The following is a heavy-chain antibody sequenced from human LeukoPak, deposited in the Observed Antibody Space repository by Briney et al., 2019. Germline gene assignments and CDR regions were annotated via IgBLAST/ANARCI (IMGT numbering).Heavy chain of an antibody. V-gene: IGHV3-23*01. CDR1: GFTFTTYT. Sequence: AGGSLSLSCPASGFTFTTYTMSWVRQAPGKGLAWVSSISGSGGTTYYADSVKGRFTISRDNSKNTLYLQMNSLRAEDTAVYYCAKEYSGSYTFDYWGQGTLVTVSS. D-gene: IGHD1-26*01. CDR2: ISGSGGTT. CDR3: AKEYSGSYTFDY. J-gene: IGHJ4*02.